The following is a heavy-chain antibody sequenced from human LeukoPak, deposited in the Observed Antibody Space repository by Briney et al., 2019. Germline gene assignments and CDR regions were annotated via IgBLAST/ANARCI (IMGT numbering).Heavy chain of an antibody. V-gene: IGHV3-64*04. CDR3: AKEPLDCGGDCAAFDY. J-gene: IGHJ4*02. CDR2: ISSDGGST. D-gene: IGHD2-21*02. CDR1: GFTFSNYA. Sequence: GGSLRLSCSASGFTFSNYAMHWVRQAPGKGLEYVSAISSDGGSTYFADSVKGRFTISRDNSKNTLYLQMNSLRAEDTAVYYCAKEPLDCGGDCAAFDYWGQGTLVTVSS.